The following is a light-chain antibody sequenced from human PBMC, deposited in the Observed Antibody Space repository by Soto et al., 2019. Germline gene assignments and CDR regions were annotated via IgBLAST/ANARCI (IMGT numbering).Light chain of an antibody. CDR1: QGVSSA. CDR3: QQFSSYPLT. CDR2: DAS. V-gene: IGKV1-13*02. J-gene: IGKJ4*01. Sequence: AIQLTQSPSSLSASVGDRVTINCRASQGVSSALAWYQQKAGNTPMLLIYDASTLESGAPSRFSGSGSSTDFTLTISSLQPEDFATYYCQQFSSYPLTFGGGTEVEIK.